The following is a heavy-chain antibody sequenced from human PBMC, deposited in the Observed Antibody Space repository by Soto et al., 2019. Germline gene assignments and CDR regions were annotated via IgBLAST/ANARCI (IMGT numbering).Heavy chain of an antibody. CDR3: ARDTGFYDSSGYDPLRDGMDV. Sequence: SVKVSCKASGAPFTSYAISWVRQAPGQGLEWMGGIIPIFGTANYAQKFQGRVTITADESTSTAYMELSSLRSEDTAVYYCARDTGFYDSSGYDPLRDGMDVWGQGTTVTVSS. V-gene: IGHV1-69*13. D-gene: IGHD3-22*01. J-gene: IGHJ6*02. CDR2: IIPIFGTA. CDR1: GAPFTSYA.